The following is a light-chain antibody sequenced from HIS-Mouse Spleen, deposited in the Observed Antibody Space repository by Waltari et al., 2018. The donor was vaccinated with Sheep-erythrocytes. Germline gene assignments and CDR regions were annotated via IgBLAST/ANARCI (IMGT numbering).Light chain of an antibody. CDR3: QAWDSSTAWNVV. CDR1: KLGDKY. V-gene: IGLV3-1*01. J-gene: IGLJ2*01. CDR2: QDS. Sequence: SYELTQPPSVSVSPGQTASITCSGDKLGDKYACWYQQKPGQSPVLVIYQDSKRPSGNPERFSGSNSENTATLTISGTQAMDEADYYCQAWDSSTAWNVVFGGGTKLTVL.